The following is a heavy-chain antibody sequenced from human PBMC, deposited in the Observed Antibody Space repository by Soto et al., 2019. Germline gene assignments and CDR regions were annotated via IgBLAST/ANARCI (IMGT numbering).Heavy chain of an antibody. V-gene: IGHV4-31*01. D-gene: IGHD3-9*01. J-gene: IGHJ4*02. CDR1: GGSISSGDYY. Sequence: PSETLSLTCTVSGGSISSGDYYWSWIRQHPGKGLEWIGYIYYSGSTYYSPSFQGHVTISADKSISTAYLQWSSLKTSDTATYYCARPYDILTDRDYWGQGTLVTVSS. CDR3: ARPYDILTDRDY. CDR2: IYYSGST.